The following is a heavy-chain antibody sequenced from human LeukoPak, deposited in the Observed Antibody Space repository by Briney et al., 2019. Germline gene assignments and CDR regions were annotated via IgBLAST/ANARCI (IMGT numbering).Heavy chain of an antibody. CDR2: IYYSGST. J-gene: IGHJ4*02. Sequence: PSETLSLTCTVSGGSINGYYWSWIRQPPGKGLEWIGYIYYSGSTNYNPSLKSRVTISVDTSKNQFSLKLSSVTAADTAVYYCARERPYFDYWGQGTLVTVSS. CDR1: GGSINGYY. D-gene: IGHD6-6*01. CDR3: ARERPYFDY. V-gene: IGHV4-59*01.